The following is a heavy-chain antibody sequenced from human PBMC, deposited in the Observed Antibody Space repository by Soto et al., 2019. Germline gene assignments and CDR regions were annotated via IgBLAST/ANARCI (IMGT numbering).Heavy chain of an antibody. V-gene: IGHV1-18*01. CDR2: ISAYNGNT. D-gene: IGHD3-3*01. Sequence: ASVKVSCKASGYTFTSYGISWVRQAPGQGLEWMGWISAYNGNTNYAQKLQGRVTMTTDTSTSTAYMELRSLRSGDTAVYYCARDLDSDYDFWSGYYPSPYYYYYGMDVWGQGTTVTVSS. CDR3: ARDLDSDYDFWSGYYPSPYYYYYGMDV. J-gene: IGHJ6*02. CDR1: GYTFTSYG.